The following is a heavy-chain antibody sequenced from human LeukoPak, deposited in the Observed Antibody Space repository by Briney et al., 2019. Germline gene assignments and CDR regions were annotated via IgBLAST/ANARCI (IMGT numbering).Heavy chain of an antibody. V-gene: IGHV3-7*01. CDR3: ARDGGLHTNFDY. D-gene: IGHD2-15*01. CDR2: TKPDGSAE. Sequence: GGSLRPSVPAPELSFGNNWMGWVGKAPGKGLDWVANTKPDGSAEYYADSVRGRFTASRDNANNLLYLQMNRLRAEDTAVYYCARDGGLHTNFDYWGQGTLLTVSS. J-gene: IGHJ4*02. CDR1: ELSFGNNW.